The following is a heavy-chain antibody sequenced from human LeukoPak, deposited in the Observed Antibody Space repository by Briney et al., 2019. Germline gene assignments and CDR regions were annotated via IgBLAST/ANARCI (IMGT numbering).Heavy chain of an antibody. CDR1: GFTFSSYG. CDR3: ARSMTDAFDI. V-gene: IGHV3-20*04. J-gene: IGHJ3*02. CDR2: INWNGRST. Sequence: PGGSLRLSCAASGFTFSSYGMSWVRQAPGKGLEWVSGINWNGRSTTYADSVKGRFTISRDNARNSLYLQMNSLRAEDTALYYCARSMTDAFDIWGQGTMVTVSS. D-gene: IGHD2-8*01.